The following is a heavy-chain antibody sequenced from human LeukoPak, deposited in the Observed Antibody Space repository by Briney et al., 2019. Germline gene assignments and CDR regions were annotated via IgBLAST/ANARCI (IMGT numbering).Heavy chain of an antibody. CDR3: ARSYDYGDYQHYYYGMDV. Sequence: ASVKVSCKASGYTFTSYDINWVRQATGQGLEWMGWMNPNSGNTGYAQKFQGRVTMTRDTSISTAYMELSRLRSDDTAVYYCARSYDYGDYQHYYYGMDVWGQGTTVTVSS. CDR1: GYTFTSYD. CDR2: MNPNSGNT. J-gene: IGHJ6*02. D-gene: IGHD4-17*01. V-gene: IGHV1-8*01.